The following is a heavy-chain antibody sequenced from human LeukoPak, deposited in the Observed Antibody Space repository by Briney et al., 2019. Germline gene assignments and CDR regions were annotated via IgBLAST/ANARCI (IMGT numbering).Heavy chain of an antibody. J-gene: IGHJ6*02. CDR3: ARGGYSYYYYGMDV. D-gene: IGHD5-18*01. Sequence: ASVKVSCKASGYTFTVYYMHWVRQAPGQGLEWMGRINPNSGGTNYAQKFQGRVTMTRDTSISTAYMELSRLRSDDTAVYYCARGGYSYYYYGMDVWGQGTTVTVSS. V-gene: IGHV1-2*06. CDR1: GYTFTVYY. CDR2: INPNSGGT.